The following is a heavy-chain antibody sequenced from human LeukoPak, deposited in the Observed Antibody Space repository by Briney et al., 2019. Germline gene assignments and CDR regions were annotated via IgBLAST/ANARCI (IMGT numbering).Heavy chain of an antibody. CDR2: ISSSSSYI. CDR1: GFTFSSYS. J-gene: IGHJ4*02. V-gene: IGHV3-21*01. D-gene: IGHD6-19*01. CDR3: ARDQWLVRCFDY. Sequence: GGSLRLSCAASGFTFSSYSMNWVRQAPGKGLEWVSSISSSSSYIYYADSVKGRFTISRDNAKNSLYLQMNSRRAEDMAVYYCARDQWLVRCFDYWGQGTLVTVSS.